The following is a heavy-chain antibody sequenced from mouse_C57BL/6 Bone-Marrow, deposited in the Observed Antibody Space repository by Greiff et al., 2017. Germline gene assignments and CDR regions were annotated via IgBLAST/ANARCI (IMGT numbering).Heavy chain of an antibody. V-gene: IGHV10-1*01. CDR1: GFSFNTYA. CDR3: VRLTYYYAMDY. J-gene: IGHJ4*01. CDR2: IRSKSNNYAT. Sequence: DVMLVESGGGLVQPKGSLKLSCAASGFSFNTYAMNWVRQAPGKGLEWVAHIRSKSNNYATYYADSVKDRFTISRDDSESMLYLQMNNLKTEDTAMYYCVRLTYYYAMDYWGQGTSVTVSS. D-gene: IGHD1-1*01.